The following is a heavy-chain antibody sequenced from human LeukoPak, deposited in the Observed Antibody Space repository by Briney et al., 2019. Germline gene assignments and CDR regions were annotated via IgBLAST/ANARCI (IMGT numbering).Heavy chain of an antibody. Sequence: SQTLSLTCTVSGGSISSGDYYWSWIRQPPGKGLEWIGYIYYSGSTYYNPSLKSRVTISVDTSKNQFSLKLSSVTAADTAVYYCARNRDGYIYYFDYRGQGTLVTVSS. CDR3: ARNRDGYIYYFDY. CDR1: GGSISSGDYY. V-gene: IGHV4-30-4*01. D-gene: IGHD5-24*01. J-gene: IGHJ4*02. CDR2: IYYSGST.